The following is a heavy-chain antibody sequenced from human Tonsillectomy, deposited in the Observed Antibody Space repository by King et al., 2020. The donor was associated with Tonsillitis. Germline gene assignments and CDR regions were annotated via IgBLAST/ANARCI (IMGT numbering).Heavy chain of an antibody. V-gene: IGHV3-11*01. D-gene: IGHD3-22*01. CDR2: ISSSDATT. CDR3: ARDTYYSDNTYDY. Sequence: VQLVESGGGLVKPGGSLRLSCAASGFRFSDFYMSWSRQAPGKGLEWVSYISSSDATTYYPDPAKCRFTIARDNAKNSLYLQMNSLRAEDTAVYYCARDTYYSDNTYDYWGQGTLVTVSS. J-gene: IGHJ4*02. CDR1: GFRFSDFY.